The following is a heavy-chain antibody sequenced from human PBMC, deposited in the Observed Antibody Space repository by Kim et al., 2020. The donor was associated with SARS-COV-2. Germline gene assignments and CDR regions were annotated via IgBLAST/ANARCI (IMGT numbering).Heavy chain of an antibody. CDR1: GFTFSSYG. Sequence: GGSLRLSCAASGFTFSSYGMHWVRQAPGKGLEWVAVIWYDGSNKYYADSVKGRFTISRDNSKNTLYLQMNSLRAEDTAVYYCAREGQGGSGSWAYYFDYWGQGTLVTVSS. D-gene: IGHD3-10*01. V-gene: IGHV3-33*08. CDR2: IWYDGSNK. CDR3: AREGQGGSGSWAYYFDY. J-gene: IGHJ4*02.